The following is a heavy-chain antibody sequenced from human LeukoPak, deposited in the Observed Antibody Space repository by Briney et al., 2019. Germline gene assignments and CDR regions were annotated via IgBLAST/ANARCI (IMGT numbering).Heavy chain of an antibody. CDR1: GGSFSGYY. V-gene: IGHV4-34*01. D-gene: IGHD3-10*01. J-gene: IGHJ3*02. CDR2: INHSGST. CDR3: ARDGGLLWFGEPDAFDI. Sequence: PSETLSLTCAVYGGSFSGYYWSWIRQPPGKWLEWIGEINHSGSTNYNPSLKSRVTISVDTSKNQFSLKLSSVTAADTAVYYCARDGGLLWFGEPDAFDIWGQGTMVTVSS.